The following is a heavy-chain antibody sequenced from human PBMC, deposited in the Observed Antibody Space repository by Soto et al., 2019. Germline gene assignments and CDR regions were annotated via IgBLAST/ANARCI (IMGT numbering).Heavy chain of an antibody. V-gene: IGHV4-30-4*01. J-gene: IGHJ6*02. D-gene: IGHD3-3*01. CDR2: IYYSGST. CDR3: ARDTNESQQGMDV. CDR1: GGSISSGDYY. Sequence: SETLSLTCTVSGGSISSGDYYWSWIRQPPGKGLEWIGYIYYSGSTYYNPSLKSRVTISVDTSKNQFSLKLSSVTAADTAVYYCARDTNESQQGMDVWGQGTTVTVSS.